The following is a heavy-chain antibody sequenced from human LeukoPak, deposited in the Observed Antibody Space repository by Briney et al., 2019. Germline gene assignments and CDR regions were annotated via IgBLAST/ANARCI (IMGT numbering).Heavy chain of an antibody. Sequence: GGSLRLSCAASGFTFSSYAMHWVRQAPGKGLEWVAVISYDGSNKYYADSVKGRFTISRDNSKNTVYLQMNSLRGEDTAVYYCARVVGALDIWGQGTMVTVSS. D-gene: IGHD3-10*01. CDR3: ARVVGALDI. CDR2: ISYDGSNK. V-gene: IGHV3-30-3*01. CDR1: GFTFSSYA. J-gene: IGHJ3*02.